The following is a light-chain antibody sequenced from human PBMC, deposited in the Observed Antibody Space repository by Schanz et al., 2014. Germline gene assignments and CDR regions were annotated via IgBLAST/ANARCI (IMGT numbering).Light chain of an antibody. CDR3: NSYTTIATLM. V-gene: IGLV2-14*03. J-gene: IGLJ3*02. CDR1: SSDIGTYNY. Sequence: QSALTQPASVSGSPGQSITISCIGTSSDIGTYNYVSWYQHHPGKVPKLLIYDVTNRPSGVSNRFSGSKSGNTASLTISGLQAEDEADYYCNSYTTIATLMFGGGTKLTVL. CDR2: DVT.